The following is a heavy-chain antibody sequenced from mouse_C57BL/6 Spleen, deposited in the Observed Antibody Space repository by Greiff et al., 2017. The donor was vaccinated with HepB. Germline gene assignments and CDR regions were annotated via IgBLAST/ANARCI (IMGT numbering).Heavy chain of an antibody. J-gene: IGHJ4*01. CDR2: IDPNSGGT. D-gene: IGHD1-1*01. CDR1: GYTFTSYW. CDR3: ARRHGSSYGYAMDY. V-gene: IGHV1-72*01. Sequence: QVQLQQPGAELVKPGASVKLSCKASGYTFTSYWMHWVKQRPGRGLEWIRRIDPNSGGTKYNEKFKSKATLTVDKPSSTAYMQLSSLTSEDSAVYYCARRHGSSYGYAMDYWGQGTSVTVSS.